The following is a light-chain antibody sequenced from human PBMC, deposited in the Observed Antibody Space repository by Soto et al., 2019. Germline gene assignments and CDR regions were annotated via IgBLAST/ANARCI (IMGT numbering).Light chain of an antibody. J-gene: IGKJ1*01. CDR1: QGISNF. CDR2: AAS. V-gene: IGKV1-27*01. Sequence: DIQMTQSPSSLSASVGDRVTITCRASQGISNFLAWHQQKPGKVPKLLIYAASTLQSGVPSRFGGSGSGTDFTLTITSLQPEDVATYYCQKYNSAPWTFGQGTKVEIK. CDR3: QKYNSAPWT.